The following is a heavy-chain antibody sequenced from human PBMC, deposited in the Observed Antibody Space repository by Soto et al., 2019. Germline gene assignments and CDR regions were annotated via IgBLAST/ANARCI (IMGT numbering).Heavy chain of an antibody. D-gene: IGHD2-21*01. J-gene: IGHJ5*02. CDR3: AREYSDGWFDP. CDR1: GFTFSIYA. V-gene: IGHV3-30-3*01. CDR2: ISYDGSNK. Sequence: QVQLVESGGGVVQPGRSLRLSCAASGFTFSIYAMHWVRQAPGKGLEWVAVISYDGSNKYYADSVKGRFTIYRDNSKNTVYLQMNSLRAEDSAGYYCAREYSDGWFDPWGQGTLVTVSS.